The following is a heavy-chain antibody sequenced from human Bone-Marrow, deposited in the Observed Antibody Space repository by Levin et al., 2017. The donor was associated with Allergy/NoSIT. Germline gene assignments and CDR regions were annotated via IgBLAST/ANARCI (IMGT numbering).Heavy chain of an antibody. J-gene: IGHJ1*01. V-gene: IGHV3-33*08. Sequence: RPGGSLRLSCAGSGFTFSSYAIHWVRQAPGKGLEWVTVIWYDGSNTYYADSVKGRFTISRDNSKNIVYLQMNSLRPEDTAVYYCARDREDIGVLAGATPIGHFEHWGQGTLVTVSS. CDR1: GFTFSSYA. CDR3: ARDREDIGVLAGATPIGHFEH. D-gene: IGHD2-15*01. CDR2: IWYDGSNT.